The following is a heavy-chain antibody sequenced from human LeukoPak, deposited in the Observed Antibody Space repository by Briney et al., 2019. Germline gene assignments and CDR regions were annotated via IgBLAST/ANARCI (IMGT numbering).Heavy chain of an antibody. CDR2: MNPNSGNT. Sequence: XTFTXXDINWVRQATGQGLEWMGWMNPNSGNTGYAQKFQGRVTITRDTSISTAYMELSRLRSDDTAVYYCARRGEFSSSWYQNYYYYYYMDVWGKGTTVTVSS. CDR1: XTFTXXD. V-gene: IGHV1-8*01. CDR3: ARRGEFSSSWYQNYYYYYYMDV. D-gene: IGHD6-13*01. J-gene: IGHJ6*03.